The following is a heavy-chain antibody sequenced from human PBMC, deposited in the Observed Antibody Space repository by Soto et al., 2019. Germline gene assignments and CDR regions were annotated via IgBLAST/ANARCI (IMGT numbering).Heavy chain of an antibody. J-gene: IGHJ4*02. Sequence: SETLSLTCTVSGGSISSGDYYWSWIRQPPGKGLEWIGYIYYSGSTYYNPSLKSRVTISVDTSKNQFSLKLSSVTAADTAVYYCARASQIIRYFDWPLGQPLYFDYWGQGTLVTVSS. V-gene: IGHV4-30-4*01. CDR2: IYYSGST. D-gene: IGHD3-9*01. CDR1: GGSISSGDYY. CDR3: ARASQIIRYFDWPLGQPLYFDY.